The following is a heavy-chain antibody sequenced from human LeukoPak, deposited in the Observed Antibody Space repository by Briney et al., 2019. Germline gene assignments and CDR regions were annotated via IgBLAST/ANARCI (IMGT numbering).Heavy chain of an antibody. D-gene: IGHD6-19*01. CDR1: GFTFSSYG. J-gene: IGHJ3*02. CDR3: ARDRAVAGPSHDAFDI. Sequence: GGSLRLSCAASGFTFSSYGMLWVRQAPGKGLVWVAVIWYDGSNKYYADSVKGRFTISRDNSKNTLYLQMNSLRAEDTAVYYCARDRAVAGPSHDAFDIWGQGTMVTVSS. V-gene: IGHV3-33*01. CDR2: IWYDGSNK.